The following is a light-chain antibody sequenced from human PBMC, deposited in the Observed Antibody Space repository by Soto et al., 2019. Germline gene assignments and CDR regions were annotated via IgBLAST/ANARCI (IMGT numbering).Light chain of an antibody. J-gene: IGLJ1*01. CDR1: SSDVGGYNY. CDR2: EVS. Sequence: QSALTQPPSASGSPGQSVTISCTGTSSDVGGYNYVSWFQQHPGKAPKPMIYEVSQRPSGVPDRFSGSKSGNTASLTVSGLQAEDEADYYCTSYAGRNKYVFGTGTKVTV. V-gene: IGLV2-8*01. CDR3: TSYAGRNKYV.